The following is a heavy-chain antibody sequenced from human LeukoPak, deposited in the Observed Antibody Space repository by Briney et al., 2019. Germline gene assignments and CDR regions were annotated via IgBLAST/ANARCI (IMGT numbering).Heavy chain of an antibody. CDR1: GGSFSGYY. CDR2: IYYSGST. V-gene: IGHV4-59*01. CDR3: ARDSIGDYRTAGY. D-gene: IGHD4-17*01. Sequence: SETLSLTYAVYGGSFSGYYWSWIRQPPGTGLEWIGYIYYSGSTNYNPSLKSRVTISVDTSKNQFSLKLSSVTAADTAVYYCARDSIGDYRTAGYWGQGTLVTVSS. J-gene: IGHJ4*02.